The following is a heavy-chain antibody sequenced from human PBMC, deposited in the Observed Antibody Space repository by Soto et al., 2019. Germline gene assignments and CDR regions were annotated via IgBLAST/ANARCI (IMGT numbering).Heavy chain of an antibody. D-gene: IGHD2-2*01. V-gene: IGHV1-3*01. J-gene: IGHJ6*02. Sequence: QVQLVQSGAEVKKPGASVKVSCKASGYTFTSYAMHWVRQAPGQRLEWMGWINAGNGNTKYSQKFQGRVTITRDTSASTADMELSSLRSEDTAVYYCARDCGTSCHGPGMDVWGQGTTVTVSS. CDR1: GYTFTSYA. CDR2: INAGNGNT. CDR3: ARDCGTSCHGPGMDV.